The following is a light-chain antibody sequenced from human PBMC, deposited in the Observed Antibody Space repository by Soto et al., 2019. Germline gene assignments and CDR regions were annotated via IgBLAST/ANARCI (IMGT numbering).Light chain of an antibody. CDR3: CSYAGSYIS. V-gene: IGLV2-11*01. J-gene: IGLJ2*01. CDR1: SSDVGGYNY. CDR2: DVS. Sequence: QSALTQPRSVSGSPGQSVTISCTGTSSDVGGYNYVSWYQQHPGKAPKPMIYDVSKRPSGVPDRFSGSKSGNTASLTISGLQAEDEADYYCCSYAGSYISFGGGTKLTVL.